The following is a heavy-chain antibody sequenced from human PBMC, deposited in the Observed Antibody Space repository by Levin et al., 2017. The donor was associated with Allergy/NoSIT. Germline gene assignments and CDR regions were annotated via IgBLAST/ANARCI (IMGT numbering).Heavy chain of an antibody. CDR2: INPSGGIT. CDR1: GYTFTSYY. V-gene: IGHV1-46*01. Sequence: GASVKVSCKASGYTFTSYYMHWVRQAPGQGLEWMGIINPSGGITNYAQRFQGRVTMTRDTSTSTVYMELSSLRSEDTAVYYCARVGSSWYSNWYFDLWGRGTLVTVSS. D-gene: IGHD6-13*01. J-gene: IGHJ2*01. CDR3: ARVGSSWYSNWYFDL.